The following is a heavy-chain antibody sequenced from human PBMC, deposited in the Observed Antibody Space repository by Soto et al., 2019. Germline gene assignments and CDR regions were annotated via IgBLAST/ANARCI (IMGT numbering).Heavy chain of an antibody. V-gene: IGHV1-18*01. Sequence: QVQLVQSGTEVKKPGASVKVSCKASGYTFTNYGISWVRQAPGQGLEWMGSISGYNGNTNYAQKHQGRVPMPTDTSTSTAYMELRSLRSDDTAVYYFARLSGAGYNTLGYWGQGTLVTVSS. CDR2: ISGYNGNT. J-gene: IGHJ4*02. D-gene: IGHD6-13*01. CDR1: GYTFTNYG. CDR3: ARLSGAGYNTLGY.